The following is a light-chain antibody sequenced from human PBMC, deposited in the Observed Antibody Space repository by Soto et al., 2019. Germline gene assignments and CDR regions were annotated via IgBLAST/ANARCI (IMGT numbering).Light chain of an antibody. J-gene: IGKJ5*01. V-gene: IGKV3-11*01. Sequence: DIVLTQSPATLCLSPGERASLSCRASQSVSSYLAWYQKKPGQPPRLLISGGSSRATGIPNRFSGSGSGTDFSLTISRLEPEDFAVYYCQQYSKWPITFGQGTRLEIK. CDR2: GGS. CDR1: QSVSSY. CDR3: QQYSKWPIT.